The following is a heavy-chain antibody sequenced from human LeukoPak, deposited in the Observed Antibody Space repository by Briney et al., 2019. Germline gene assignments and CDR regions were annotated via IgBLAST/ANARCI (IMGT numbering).Heavy chain of an antibody. CDR1: GFSFSSYA. Sequence: GGSLRLSCAASGFSFSSYAMSWVRQAPGKGLEWVSAISGSGDKTYYADSVKGRFTISRDTSKNTLYLQMNSLRAEDTAVYYCAKGAKWELPSDYWGQGTLVTVSS. J-gene: IGHJ4*02. CDR2: ISGSGDKT. V-gene: IGHV3-23*01. D-gene: IGHD1-26*01. CDR3: AKGAKWELPSDY.